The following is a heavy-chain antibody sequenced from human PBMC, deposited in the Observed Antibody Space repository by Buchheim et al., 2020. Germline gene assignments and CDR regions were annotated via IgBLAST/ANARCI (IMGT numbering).Heavy chain of an antibody. J-gene: IGHJ4*02. CDR1: GFTFSSYE. CDR3: ASYGLLLRYFDY. Sequence: EVQLVESGGGLVKPGGSLRLSCAASGFTFSSYEMNWVRQAPGKGVEWVSYISSSGSTIYYADSVKGRLTHSRDKAKNALYLEMNSLRAEDTAVYYCASYGLLLRYFDYWGQGTL. D-gene: IGHD3-22*01. V-gene: IGHV3-48*03. CDR2: ISSSGSTI.